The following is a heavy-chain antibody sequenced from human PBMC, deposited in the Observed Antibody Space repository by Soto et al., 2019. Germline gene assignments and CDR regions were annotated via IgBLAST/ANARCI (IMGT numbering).Heavy chain of an antibody. CDR1: GGSFSGYY. CDR2: INHSGST. V-gene: IGHV4-34*01. J-gene: IGHJ3*02. Sequence: SETLSLTCAVYGGSFSGYYWSWIRQPPGKGLEWIGEINHSGSTNYNPSLKSRVTISVDTSKNQFSLKLSSVTAADTAVYYCAKSRYYWLPTYYSHDDFDIWGKGTTVTVSS. D-gene: IGHD1-20*01. CDR3: AKSRYYWLPTYYSHDDFDI.